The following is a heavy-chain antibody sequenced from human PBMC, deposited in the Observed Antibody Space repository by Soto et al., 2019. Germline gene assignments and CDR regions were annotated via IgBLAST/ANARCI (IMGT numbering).Heavy chain of an antibody. CDR3: ERGDIVVVPAENWFDP. D-gene: IGHD2-2*01. J-gene: IGHJ5*02. Sequence: ASVKVSCKASGYTFTGYYMHWVRQAPGQGLEWMGWINPNSGGTNYAQKFQGRVTMTRDTSISTAYMELSRLRSDDTAVYYWERGDIVVVPAENWFDPWGQGTLVTVSS. CDR1: GYTFTGYY. V-gene: IGHV1-2*02. CDR2: INPNSGGT.